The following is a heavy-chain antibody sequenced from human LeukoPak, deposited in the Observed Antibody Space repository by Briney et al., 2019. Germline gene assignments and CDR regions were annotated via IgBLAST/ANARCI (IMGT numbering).Heavy chain of an antibody. CDR3: ARRSCTAVSCYHFDY. CDR2: FRVSDSTT. CDR1: GFTFSSHA. V-gene: IGHV3-23*01. J-gene: IGHJ4*02. D-gene: IGHD2-15*01. Sequence: GGSLRLSCAASGFTFSSHAMSWVRQAPGKGLEWVSAFRVSDSTTYYADSVKGRFTISRDNSRNTLYLQIDSLRVEDTALYYCARRSCTAVSCYHFDYWGQGTLVTVSS.